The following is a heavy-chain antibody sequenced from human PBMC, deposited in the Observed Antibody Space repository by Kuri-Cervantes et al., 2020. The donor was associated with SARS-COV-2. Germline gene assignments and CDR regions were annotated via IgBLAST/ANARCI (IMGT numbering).Heavy chain of an antibody. J-gene: IGHJ6*02. CDR3: ANLGLMAIFGVDRMKYGMDV. Sequence: GESLKISCAASGFTFDDYALHWVRQAPGKGLEWVSLISGDGGSTYYADSVKGRFTISRDNSKNSLYLQMNSLRAEDTAVYYCANLGLMAIFGVDRMKYGMDVWGQGTTVTVSS. CDR1: GFTFDDYA. V-gene: IGHV3-43*02. D-gene: IGHD3-3*01. CDR2: ISGDGGST.